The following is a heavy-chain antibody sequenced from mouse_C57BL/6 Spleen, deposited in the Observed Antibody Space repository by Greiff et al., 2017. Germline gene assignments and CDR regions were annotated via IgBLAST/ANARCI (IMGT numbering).Heavy chain of an antibody. D-gene: IGHD3-2*02. V-gene: IGHV3-8*01. J-gene: IGHJ1*03. CDR2: ISYSGST. Sequence: EVKLVESGPGLAKPSQTLSLTCSVTGYSITSDYWNWIRKFPGTKLEYMGYISYSGSTYYTPSLKSRISITRDTSKNQYYLQLNSVPTEATASYYCAREGYVGYFDVWGTGTTVTVSS. CDR1: GYSITSDY. CDR3: AREGYVGYFDV.